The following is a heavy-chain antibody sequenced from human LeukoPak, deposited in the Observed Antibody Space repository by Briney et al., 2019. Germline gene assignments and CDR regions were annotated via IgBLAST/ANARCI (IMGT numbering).Heavy chain of an antibody. J-gene: IGHJ1*01. V-gene: IGHV4-34*12. Sequence: PSETLSLTCAVYGESLNSYYWSWIRQSPGKGLEWIGDIFDGKTINYNPSLKSRVTISAVTSSQQFSLSLKSVTAADTAVYFCASGAWSTRLKSWAQGAPVIVSS. CDR2: IFDGKTI. D-gene: IGHD5/OR15-5a*01. CDR3: ASGAWSTRLKS. CDR1: GESLNSYY.